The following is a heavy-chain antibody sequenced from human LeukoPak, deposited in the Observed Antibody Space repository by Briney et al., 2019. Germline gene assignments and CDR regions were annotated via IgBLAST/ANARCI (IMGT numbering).Heavy chain of an antibody. CDR2: INPNSGGT. CDR3: ARVPDLTGLDY. D-gene: IGHD3-9*01. V-gene: IGHV1-2*06. J-gene: IGHJ4*02. CDR1: GYTFTGYY. Sequence: ASVKVSCKASGYTFTGYYMHWVRQAPGQGLEWMGRINPNSGGTNHAQKFQGRVTMTRDTSISTAYMELSRLRSDDTAVYYCARVPDLTGLDYWGQGTLVTVSS.